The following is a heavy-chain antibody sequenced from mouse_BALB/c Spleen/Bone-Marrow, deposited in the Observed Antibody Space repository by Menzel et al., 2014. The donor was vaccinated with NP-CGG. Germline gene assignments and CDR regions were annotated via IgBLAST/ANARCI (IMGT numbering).Heavy chain of an antibody. D-gene: IGHD2-3*01. CDR3: TRDLYDGYYYYAVDY. J-gene: IGHJ4*01. CDR2: ISSGGSYT. CDR1: GFTFSSYT. V-gene: IGHV5-6-4*01. Sequence: EVNVVESGGGLVKPGGSLKLSCAASGFTFSSYTMSWVRQTPEKRLEWVATISSGGSYTYYPDSVKGRFTISRDDAKNTLYLQMSSLKSEDTAMYYCTRDLYDGYYYYAVDYWGQGTSVTVSS.